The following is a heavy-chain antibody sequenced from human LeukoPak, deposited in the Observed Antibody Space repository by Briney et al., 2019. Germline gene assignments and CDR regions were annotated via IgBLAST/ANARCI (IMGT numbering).Heavy chain of an antibody. J-gene: IGHJ4*02. CDR3: ARVLTGTLDY. Sequence: SETLSLTCTVSGDSISSSYWSWIRQPPGKGLEWIGYIYYSGSTNYNPSLKSRVTISVDRSKNQFSLKLSSVTAADTAVYYCARVLTGTLDYWGQGTLVTVSS. D-gene: IGHD1-7*01. CDR2: IYYSGST. CDR1: GDSISSSY. V-gene: IGHV4-59*12.